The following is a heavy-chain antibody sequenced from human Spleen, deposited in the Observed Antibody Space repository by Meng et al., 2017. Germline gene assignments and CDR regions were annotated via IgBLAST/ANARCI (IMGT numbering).Heavy chain of an antibody. D-gene: IGHD2-15*01. CDR3: ARGGCSGGSCYSGFYYYYYGMDV. V-gene: IGHV4-34*01. CDR1: GGSFSGYY. Sequence: SETLSLTCAVYGGSFSGYYWSWIRQPPGKGLEWIGEINHSGSTNYNPSLKSRVTISVDTSKNQFSLKLSSVTAADTAVYYCARGGCSGGSCYSGFYYYYYGMDVWGRGTTVTVSS. CDR2: INHSGST. J-gene: IGHJ6*02.